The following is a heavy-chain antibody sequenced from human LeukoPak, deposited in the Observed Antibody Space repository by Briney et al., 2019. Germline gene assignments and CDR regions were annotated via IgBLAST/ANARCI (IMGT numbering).Heavy chain of an antibody. D-gene: IGHD3-16*01. CDR3: AKDRGGELGIIDY. V-gene: IGHV3-9*03. Sequence: QSGGSLRLSCAASGFTFDDYAMHWVRQAPGKGLEWVSGISWNSGSIGYADSVKGRFTISRDNAKNSLYLQMNSLRAEDMALYYCAKDRGGELGIIDYWGQGTLVTVSS. J-gene: IGHJ4*02. CDR1: GFTFDDYA. CDR2: ISWNSGSI.